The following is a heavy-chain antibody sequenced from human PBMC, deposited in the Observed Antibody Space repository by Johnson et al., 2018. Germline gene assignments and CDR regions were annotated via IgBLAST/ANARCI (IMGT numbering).Heavy chain of an antibody. CDR3: ARDFWLPDYYYYGMDV. CDR2: MNPNSGNT. Sequence: QVQLVESGAEVRKPGASVKVSCKASGYTFTSYDINWVRQATGQGLEWMGWMNPNSGNTGYAQKFQGRVTMTRNTSISTAYMELSSLRSEATAVYYWARDFWLPDYYYYGMDVWGQGTTVTVSS. V-gene: IGHV1-8*01. J-gene: IGHJ6*02. CDR1: GYTFTSYD. D-gene: IGHD3-3*01.